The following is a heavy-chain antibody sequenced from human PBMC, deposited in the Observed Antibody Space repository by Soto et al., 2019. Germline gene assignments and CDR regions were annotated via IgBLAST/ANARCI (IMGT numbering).Heavy chain of an antibody. CDR2: INPNSGGT. CDR1: GYTFTGYY. V-gene: IGHV1-2*04. D-gene: IGHD3-10*01. CDR3: ARGGIITMVRGVTRYNWFDP. J-gene: IGHJ5*02. Sequence: QVQLVQSGAEVKKPGASVKVSCKASGYTFTGYYMHWVRQAPGQGLEWMGWINPNSGGTNYAQKWQGWVTRTRDTAISTAYMELSRLRSDDTAVYYCARGGIITMVRGVTRYNWFDPWGQGTLVTVSS.